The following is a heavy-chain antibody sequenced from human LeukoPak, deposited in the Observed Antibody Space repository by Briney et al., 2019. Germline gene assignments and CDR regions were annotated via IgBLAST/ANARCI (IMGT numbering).Heavy chain of an antibody. V-gene: IGHV4-30-4*01. CDR1: GCSISSGDYY. Sequence: SQTLSLTCTVSGCSISSGDYYWSWIRQPPGKGLEWIGYIYYSGSTYYNPSLKSRVTISVDTPKNQFSLKLSSVTAADTAVYYCARRDYYDSSGYSIWGQGTLVTVSS. D-gene: IGHD3-22*01. CDR2: IYYSGST. J-gene: IGHJ4*02. CDR3: ARRDYYDSSGYSI.